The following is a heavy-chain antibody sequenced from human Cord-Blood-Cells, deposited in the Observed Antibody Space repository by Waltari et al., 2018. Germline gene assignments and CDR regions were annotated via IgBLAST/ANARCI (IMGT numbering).Heavy chain of an antibody. J-gene: IGHJ3*02. V-gene: IGHV4-34*01. CDR2: INHSGST. CDR1: GGSFSGYY. Sequence: QVQLQQWGAGLLKPSETLSLTCAVYGGSFSGYYWSWIRQPPGKGLEWIGEINHSGSTNDHPSLKSRVTISVDTSKNQFSLKLSSVTAADTAVYYCASRTPLCSSTSCYAFDIWGQGTMVTVSS. CDR3: ASRTPLCSSTSCYAFDI. D-gene: IGHD2-2*01.